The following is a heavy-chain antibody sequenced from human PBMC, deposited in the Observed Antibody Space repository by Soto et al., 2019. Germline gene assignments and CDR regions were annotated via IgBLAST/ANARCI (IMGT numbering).Heavy chain of an antibody. CDR1: GFAFRSYG. V-gene: IGHV3-48*03. J-gene: IGHJ3*02. CDR3: TRDILPGDYGEAFDI. CDR2: INGRGSIM. Sequence: EVQLVESGGGLVQPGGSLRLSCAASGFAFRSYGLSWVRQAPGKGLEWVAYINGRGSIMYYAGSGEGGFAISRDNAMSSLCLQLNSVRDEDTAISYCTRDILPGDYGEAFDIWGQGTVVTVPS. D-gene: IGHD3-10*01.